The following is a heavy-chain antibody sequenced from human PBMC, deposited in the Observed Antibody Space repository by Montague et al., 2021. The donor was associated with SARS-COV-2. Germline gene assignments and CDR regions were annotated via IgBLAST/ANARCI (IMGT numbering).Heavy chain of an antibody. J-gene: IGHJ4*02. D-gene: IGHD3-10*01. Sequence: SETLSLTCAVYGGSFSGYYWNWIRQPPGKGLEWTGEINHSGSTNYNPSLKSRVTMSVDTSENQFSLKLSSVTAADTAVYYCARGARQGYGFRLGSFDSWGQGTLVTVCS. V-gene: IGHV4-34*01. CDR1: GGSFSGYY. CDR2: INHSGST. CDR3: ARGARQGYGFRLGSFDS.